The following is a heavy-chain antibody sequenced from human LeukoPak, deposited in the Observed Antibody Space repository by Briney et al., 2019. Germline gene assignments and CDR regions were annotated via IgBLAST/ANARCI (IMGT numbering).Heavy chain of an antibody. J-gene: IGHJ4*02. CDR1: GFIFNNYA. CDR3: AKGSGYSYGLADPYYFDY. CDR2: ISGSGGST. V-gene: IGHV3-23*01. Sequence: PGGSLRLSCAGSGFIFNNYAMHWVRQPPGKGLEWVSAISGSGGSTYYADSVKGRFTISRDNSKNTLYLQMNSLRAEDTAVYYCAKGSGYSYGLADPYYFDYWGQGTLVTVSS. D-gene: IGHD5-18*01.